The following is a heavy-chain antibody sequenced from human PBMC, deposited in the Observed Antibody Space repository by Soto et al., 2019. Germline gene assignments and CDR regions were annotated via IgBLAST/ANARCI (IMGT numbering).Heavy chain of an antibody. J-gene: IGHJ4*02. Sequence: GGSLRLSCAASGFTFSSYAMHWVRQAPGKGLEWVAVISYDGSNKYYADSVKGRFTISRDNSKNTLYLQMNSLRAEDTAVYYCARGYDSSGYVYYFDYWGQGTLVTVSS. CDR2: ISYDGSNK. CDR3: ARGYDSSGYVYYFDY. D-gene: IGHD3-22*01. V-gene: IGHV3-30-3*01. CDR1: GFTFSSYA.